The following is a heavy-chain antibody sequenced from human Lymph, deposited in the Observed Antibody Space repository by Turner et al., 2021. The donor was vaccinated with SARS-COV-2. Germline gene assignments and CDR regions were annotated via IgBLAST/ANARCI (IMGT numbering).Heavy chain of an antibody. J-gene: IGHJ6*02. CDR2: INHSGST. Sequence: QVQLQQWGAGLLKPSETLSLTCAVYGGSFSGYYWSWIRQPPGKGLEWIGEINHSGSTNYNPSLKSRVTISVDTSKNQFSLKLSSVTAADTAVYYCARGGVDTAMVRYYYYGMDVWGQGTTFTVSS. D-gene: IGHD5-18*01. V-gene: IGHV4-34*01. CDR3: ARGGVDTAMVRYYYYGMDV. CDR1: GGSFSGYY.